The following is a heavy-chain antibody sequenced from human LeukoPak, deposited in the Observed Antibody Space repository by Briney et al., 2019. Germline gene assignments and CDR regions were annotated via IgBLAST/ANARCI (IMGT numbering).Heavy chain of an antibody. CDR1: GDSVSSNSGS. J-gene: IGHJ2*01. D-gene: IGHD6-25*01. Sequence: SQTLSLTCAISGDSVSSNSGSWSWIRQSPSRGPEWLGRIYYRSRWHYEYAVSVQNRISISPDTTKNQFSLQLSSMSPDDSAVYYCVSGGDWAFGWYFDVWGRGALVTVSS. V-gene: IGHV6-1*01. CDR3: VSGGDWAFGWYFDV. CDR2: IYYRSRWHY.